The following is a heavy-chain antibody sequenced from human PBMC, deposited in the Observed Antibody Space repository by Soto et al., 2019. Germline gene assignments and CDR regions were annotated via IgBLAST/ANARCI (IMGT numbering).Heavy chain of an antibody. CDR2: ISSSSSTI. CDR3: ARDPGYSSGWFPIYGMDV. J-gene: IGHJ6*02. V-gene: IGHV3-48*02. CDR1: GFTFSSYS. Sequence: GGSLRLSCAASGFTFSSYSMNWVRQAPGKGLEWVSYISSSSSTIYYADSVKGRFTISRDNAKNSLYLQMNSLRDEDTAVYYCARDPGYSSGWFPIYGMDVWGQGTTVTVSS. D-gene: IGHD6-19*01.